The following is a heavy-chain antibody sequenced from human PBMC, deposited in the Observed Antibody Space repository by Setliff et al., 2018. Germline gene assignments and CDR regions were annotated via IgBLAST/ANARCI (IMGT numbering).Heavy chain of an antibody. J-gene: IGHJ5*02. CDR3: ARSVHGDYVRLRQNNWLDP. Sequence: ASVKVSCKASGYTFTDYYIYWVRQAPGQGLQRMGRINPISGATDYAQKFQGRVTMTRDTSITTAYMELSSLRSDDTAMYYCARSVHGDYVRLRQNNWLDPWGQGTLVTVPQ. V-gene: IGHV1-2*06. D-gene: IGHD4-17*01. CDR1: GYTFTDYY. CDR2: INPISGAT.